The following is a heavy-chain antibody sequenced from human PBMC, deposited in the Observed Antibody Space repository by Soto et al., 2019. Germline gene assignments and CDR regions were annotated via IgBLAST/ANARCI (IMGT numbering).Heavy chain of an antibody. D-gene: IGHD3-10*01. CDR1: GGSISSYY. CDR3: ARRYGSFFDI. V-gene: IGHV4-59*08. CDR2: IYYSGST. Sequence: PSETLSLTCTVSGGSISSYYWSWIRQPPGKGLEWIGYIYYSGSTNYNPSLKSRVTISVDTSKNQFSLKLSSVTAADTAVYYCARRYGSFFDIWGQGTTVTVSS. J-gene: IGHJ3*02.